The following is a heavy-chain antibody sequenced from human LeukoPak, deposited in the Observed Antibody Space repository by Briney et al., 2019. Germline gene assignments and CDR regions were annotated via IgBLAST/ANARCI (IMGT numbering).Heavy chain of an antibody. CDR2: ISYDGSNK. CDR3: ASPVPGY. Sequence: GGSLRLSCAASGFTFSSYGMHWVRQAPGKGLEWVAVISYDGSNKYYADSVKGRFTISRDNSKNTLYLQMNSLRAEDTAVYYCASPVPGYWGQGTLVTVSS. V-gene: IGHV3-30*03. J-gene: IGHJ4*02. CDR1: GFTFSSYG.